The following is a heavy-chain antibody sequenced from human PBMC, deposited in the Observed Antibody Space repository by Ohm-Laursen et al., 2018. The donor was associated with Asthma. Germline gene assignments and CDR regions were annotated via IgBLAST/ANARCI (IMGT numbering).Heavy chain of an antibody. CDR1: GYTFTSYG. D-gene: IGHD1-7*01. J-gene: IGHJ5*02. CDR3: ARGGSISRTRDWFDP. Sequence: ASVKVSCKASGYTFTSYGISWVRQAPGQGLEWMGGIIPIFGTANYAQKFQGRVTITADESTSTAYMELSSLRSEDTAVYYCARGGSISRTRDWFDPWGQGTLVTVSS. CDR2: IIPIFGTA. V-gene: IGHV1-69*13.